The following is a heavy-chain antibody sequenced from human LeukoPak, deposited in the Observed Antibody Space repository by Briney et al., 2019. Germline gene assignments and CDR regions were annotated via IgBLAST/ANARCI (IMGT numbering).Heavy chain of an antibody. CDR3: ARADYYYDSSGYYYYYYYYMDV. D-gene: IGHD3-22*01. CDR1: GVSISSSNSY. Sequence: SETLSLTCTVSGVSISSSNSYWGWIRQPPGKGLEWIGSIYYSGNTYYNASLKSQVSISVDTSKNQFSLKLSSVTAADTAVYYCARADYYYDSSGYYYYYYYYMDVWGKGTTVTVSS. CDR2: IYYSGNT. J-gene: IGHJ6*03. V-gene: IGHV4-39*07.